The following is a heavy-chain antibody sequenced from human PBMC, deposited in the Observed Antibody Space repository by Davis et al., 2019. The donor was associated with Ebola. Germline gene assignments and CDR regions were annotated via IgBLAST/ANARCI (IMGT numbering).Heavy chain of an antibody. Sequence: SKTLSLTCAVYVGSLRDYYWSWIRLRPGKGLEWIGEINHRGSTDYNPSLKSRVTISVDTSKSQFFLRLSSVSAADTAIYYCARSRHFLDYWGHGTLVTVSS. D-gene: IGHD3-3*02. CDR3: ARSRHFLDY. J-gene: IGHJ4*01. CDR2: INHRGST. V-gene: IGHV4-34*01. CDR1: VGSLRDYY.